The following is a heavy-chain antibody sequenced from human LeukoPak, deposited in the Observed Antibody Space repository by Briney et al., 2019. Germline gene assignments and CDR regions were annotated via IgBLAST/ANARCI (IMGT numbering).Heavy chain of an antibody. J-gene: IGHJ3*02. V-gene: IGHV4-39*01. CDR3: AREHILTGYSFDI. CDR2: IYYSGST. D-gene: IGHD3-9*01. CDR1: GGSISSSSYY. Sequence: SETLSLTCTVSGGSISSSSYYWGWIRQPPGKGLEWIGSIYYSGSTYYNPSLKSRVTISVGTSKNQFSLKLSSVTAADTAVYYCAREHILTGYSFDIWGQGTMVTVSS.